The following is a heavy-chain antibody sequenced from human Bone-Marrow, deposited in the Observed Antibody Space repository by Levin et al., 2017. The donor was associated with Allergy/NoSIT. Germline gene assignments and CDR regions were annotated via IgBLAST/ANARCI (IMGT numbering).Heavy chain of an antibody. CDR3: ARDRSRVPAAIYWYFDL. J-gene: IGHJ2*01. D-gene: IGHD2-2*01. V-gene: IGHV3-33*01. CDR1: GFTFSSYG. CDR2: IWYDGSNK. Sequence: PGGSLRLSCAASGFTFSSYGMHWVRQAPGKGLEWVAVIWYDGSNKYYADSVKGRFTISRDNSKNTLYLQMNSLRAEDTAVYYCARDRSRVPAAIYWYFDLWGRGTLVTVSS.